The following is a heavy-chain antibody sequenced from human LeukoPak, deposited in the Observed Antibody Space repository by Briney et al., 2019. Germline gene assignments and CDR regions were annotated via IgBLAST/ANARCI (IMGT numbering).Heavy chain of an antibody. CDR3: ARVASYSSGGAFDY. V-gene: IGHV4-38-2*02. CDR2: IYHIGTT. D-gene: IGHD6-19*01. Sequence: SETLSLTCSVSGYSISTGYYWGWIRQPPGKGLEWIGNIYHIGTTYYNPSLKSRVTISVDTSKNQFSLKLSSVTAADTAVYYCARVASYSSGGAFDYWGQGTLVTVSS. J-gene: IGHJ4*02. CDR1: GYSISTGYY.